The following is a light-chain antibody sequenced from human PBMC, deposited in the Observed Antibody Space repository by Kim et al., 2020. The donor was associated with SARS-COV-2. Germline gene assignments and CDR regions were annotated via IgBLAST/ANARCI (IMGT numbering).Light chain of an antibody. CDR2: GAS. Sequence: ASVGDRVIITCRSSQDVRNDLGWYQQNPGGAPKRLIYGASSLQSGVPSRFSGSGSGTEFTLTISSLQPEDFATYFCLQHNTYPITFGQGTRLEIK. J-gene: IGKJ5*01. CDR1: QDVRND. CDR3: LQHNTYPIT. V-gene: IGKV1-17*01.